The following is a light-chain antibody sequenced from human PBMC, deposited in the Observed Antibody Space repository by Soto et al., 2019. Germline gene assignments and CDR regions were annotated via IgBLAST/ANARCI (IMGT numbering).Light chain of an antibody. Sequence: EIVLTQSPATLSVSPGERATLSCRASQSVGSNFAWYQQKPGQAPRLLIFASSTRATGVPARFSGSGSGTEFTLTIRSLQSEDFAVYYCQQYGDWPLTFGGGAKVEIE. V-gene: IGKV3-15*01. CDR1: QSVGSN. CDR3: QQYGDWPLT. J-gene: IGKJ4*01. CDR2: ASS.